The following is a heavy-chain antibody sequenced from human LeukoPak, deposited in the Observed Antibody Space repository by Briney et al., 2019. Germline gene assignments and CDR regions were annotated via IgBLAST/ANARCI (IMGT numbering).Heavy chain of an antibody. Sequence: PGGSLRLSCAASGFTFSSYAMSWVRQAPGKGLEWVSAISGSGGSTYYADSVKGRFTISRDNSKSSLYLQMNSLRTEDTALYYCAKGGLYGCSSTSCSLDYWGQGTLVTVSS. CDR1: GFTFSSYA. CDR3: AKGGLYGCSSTSCSLDY. J-gene: IGHJ4*02. D-gene: IGHD2-2*01. V-gene: IGHV3-23*01. CDR2: ISGSGGST.